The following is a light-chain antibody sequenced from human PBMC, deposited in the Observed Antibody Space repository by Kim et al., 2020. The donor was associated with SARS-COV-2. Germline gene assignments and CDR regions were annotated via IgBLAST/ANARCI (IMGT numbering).Light chain of an antibody. CDR1: QTVTSNY. V-gene: IGKV3-20*01. CDR3: QQYGSSPAT. Sequence: SPGERANLSCRASQTVTSNYLAWYQQKPGQAPRHLICGASSRATGIPDRFSGSGSGTDFTLTISRLEPEDFAVYYCQQYGSSPATFGRGAKVEIK. CDR2: GAS. J-gene: IGKJ1*01.